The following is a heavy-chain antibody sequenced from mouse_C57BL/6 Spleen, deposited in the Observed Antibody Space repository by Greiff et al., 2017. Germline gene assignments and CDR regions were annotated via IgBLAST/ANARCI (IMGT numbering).Heavy chain of an antibody. CDR1: GFTFSSYG. CDR3: SRREDFSTKVGRYFDY. V-gene: IGHV5-6*02. D-gene: IGHD2-1*01. Sequence: EVKLVESGGDLVKPGGSLKLSCAASGFTFSSYGMSWVRQTPDKRLEWVATISSGGSYTYYHDSVKGRFTISRDNANNTLYVQMSSLKSEDTAMYYCSRREDFSTKVGRYFDYWGQGTTLTVSS. CDR2: ISSGGSYT. J-gene: IGHJ2*01.